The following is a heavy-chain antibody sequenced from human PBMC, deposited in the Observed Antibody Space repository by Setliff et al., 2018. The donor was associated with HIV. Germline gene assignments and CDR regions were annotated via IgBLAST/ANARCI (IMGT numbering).Heavy chain of an antibody. Sequence: GALRLSCAGSGFTFEKYWMHWVRQAPGKGLVWVSRVNRDGSSETYADSVKGRFTISRDNAKNTLYLQMNSLRVEDTGVYYCHSGYDTEEQSYFDYWGQGTLVTVSS. J-gene: IGHJ4*02. D-gene: IGHD5-12*01. CDR3: HSGYDTEEQSYFDY. CDR2: VNRDGSSE. V-gene: IGHV3-74*01. CDR1: GFTFEKYW.